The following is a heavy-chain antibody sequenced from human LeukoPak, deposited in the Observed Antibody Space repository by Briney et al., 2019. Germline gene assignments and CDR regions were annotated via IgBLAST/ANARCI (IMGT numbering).Heavy chain of an antibody. J-gene: IGHJ4*02. Sequence: SETLSLTCAVSGYSISSGYYWGWIRQPPGKGLEWIGSIYHSGSTYYNPSLKSRVTISVDTSKNQFSLKLSSVTAADTAVYYCARTTIAVAGTSDYFDYWSQGTLVTVSS. CDR2: IYHSGST. CDR3: ARTTIAVAGTSDYFDY. D-gene: IGHD6-19*01. V-gene: IGHV4-38-2*01. CDR1: GYSISSGYY.